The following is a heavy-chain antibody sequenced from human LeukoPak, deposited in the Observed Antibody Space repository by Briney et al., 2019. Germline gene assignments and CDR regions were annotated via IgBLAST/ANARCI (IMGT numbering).Heavy chain of an antibody. CDR2: IRYDGSNK. D-gene: IGHD6-19*01. V-gene: IGHV3-30*02. CDR1: GFIFTNYG. CDR3: ARDWGYSSGPGDS. J-gene: IGHJ4*02. Sequence: PGGSLRLSCAASGFIFTNYGMHWVRQVPGRGLEWLAFIRYDGSNKHSTDSVKGRFTISRDNSKNTLYLQVSSLGAEDTAVYFCARDWGYSSGPGDSWGQGTLVTVSS.